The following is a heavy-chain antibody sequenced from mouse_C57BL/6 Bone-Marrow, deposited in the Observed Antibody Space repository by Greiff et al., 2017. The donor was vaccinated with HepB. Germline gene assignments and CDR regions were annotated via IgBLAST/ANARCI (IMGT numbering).Heavy chain of an antibody. CDR3: ARGDYDVGPWYFDV. Sequence: QVQLQQPGPELVKPGASVKLSCKASGYTFTSYWMHWVKQRPGQGLEWIGNINPSNGGTNYNEKFKSKATLTVDKSSSTAYMQLSSLTSEDSAVYYCARGDYDVGPWYFDVWGTGTTVTVSS. V-gene: IGHV1-53*01. D-gene: IGHD2-4*01. CDR1: GYTFTSYW. J-gene: IGHJ1*03. CDR2: INPSNGGT.